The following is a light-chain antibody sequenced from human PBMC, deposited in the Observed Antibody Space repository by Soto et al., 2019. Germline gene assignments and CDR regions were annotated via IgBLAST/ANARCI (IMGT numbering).Light chain of an antibody. CDR2: KAS. Sequence: DIQMTQSASTLSASVGDRFTITCRASQSISSWLAWYQQKPGKAPKLLIYKASSLESGVPLRFSGSGSGTEFTLTISSLQPDDFATYYCQHYNSYTITFGQGTRLEI. J-gene: IGKJ5*01. CDR1: QSISSW. CDR3: QHYNSYTIT. V-gene: IGKV1-5*03.